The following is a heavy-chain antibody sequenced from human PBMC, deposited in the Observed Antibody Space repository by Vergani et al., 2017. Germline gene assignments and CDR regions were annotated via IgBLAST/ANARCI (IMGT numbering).Heavy chain of an antibody. CDR1: GYTLTELS. J-gene: IGHJ6*02. V-gene: IGHV1-24*01. Sequence: QVQLVQSGAEVKKPGASVKVSCKVSGYTLTELSMHWVRQAPAKGLGWMGGFDPEDGETIYAQKFQGLVTVTEETTTDTSYMELSSLRSDDTAVYYCATAAGTFDYYYYGMDVWGQGTTVTVSS. CDR3: ATAAGTFDYYYYGMDV. CDR2: FDPEDGET. D-gene: IGHD6-13*01.